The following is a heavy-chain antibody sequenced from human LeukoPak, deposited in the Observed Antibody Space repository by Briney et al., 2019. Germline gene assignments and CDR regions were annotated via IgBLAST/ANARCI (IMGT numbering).Heavy chain of an antibody. Sequence: SETLSLTCAVSGYSISSGYYWGWIRQPPGKGLEWIGSIYHSGSTYYNPSLKSRVTISVDTSKNQFSLKLSSVTAADTAVYYCARQGLFYYGSSGYSHFDYWGQGTLVTVSS. CDR3: ARQGLFYYGSSGYSHFDY. CDR2: IYHSGST. V-gene: IGHV4-38-2*01. D-gene: IGHD3-22*01. CDR1: GYSISSGYY. J-gene: IGHJ4*02.